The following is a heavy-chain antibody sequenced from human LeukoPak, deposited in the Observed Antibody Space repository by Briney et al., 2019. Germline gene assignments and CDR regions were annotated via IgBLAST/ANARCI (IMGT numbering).Heavy chain of an antibody. CDR3: ANRGVYYHYMDV. J-gene: IGHJ6*03. Sequence: PGRSLRLSCTASGFTFGDHAMSWVRQAPGKGLEWVSTISGSGGSTYYADSVKGRFTISRDNSKNTLYVQMNNLRAEDTAIYYCANRGVYYHYMDVWGKGTTVTVSS. CDR1: GFTFGDHA. CDR2: ISGSGGST. D-gene: IGHD5-24*01. V-gene: IGHV3-23*01.